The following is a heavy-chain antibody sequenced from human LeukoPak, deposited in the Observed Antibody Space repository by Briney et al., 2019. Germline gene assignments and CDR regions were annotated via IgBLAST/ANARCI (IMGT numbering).Heavy chain of an antibody. J-gene: IGHJ3*02. V-gene: IGHV4-39*01. CDR2: IYYSGST. Sequence: SETLSLTCTVSGGSISSSSYYWGWIRQPPGKGLEWIGSIYYSGSTYYNPSLKSRVTISVDTSKNQFSLKLSSVTAADTAVYYCARSSSGWFFGAFDIWGQGTLVTVSS. CDR3: ARSSSGWFFGAFDI. D-gene: IGHD6-19*01. CDR1: GGSISSSSYY.